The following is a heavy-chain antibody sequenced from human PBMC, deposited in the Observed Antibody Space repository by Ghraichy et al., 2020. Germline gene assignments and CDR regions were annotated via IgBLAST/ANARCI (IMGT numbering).Heavy chain of an antibody. Sequence: WGSLRLSCVASGFTFSTYSMNWVRQAPGKGLEWISYINSGSEAKYYADSVKGRFTVSRDNARNSLFLQVNSLRAEDTAIYYCARDAFYSDSIDSWGQGTLVTVSP. CDR3: ARDAFYSDSIDS. CDR1: GFTFSTYS. J-gene: IGHJ4*02. CDR2: INSGSEAK. D-gene: IGHD3-22*01. V-gene: IGHV3-48*04.